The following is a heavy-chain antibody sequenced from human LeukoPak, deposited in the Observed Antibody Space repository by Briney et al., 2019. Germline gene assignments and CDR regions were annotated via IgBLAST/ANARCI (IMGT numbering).Heavy chain of an antibody. V-gene: IGHV4-59*03. Sequence: SETLSLTCTVSRGFISSYYRSWIRQPPGKGLEWIGYIYYRGSTNYNPPLKRRVPISLDTSKNQFSLILTSVPSAATAVYYCAWLGGIGSVPYYYGMDVWGQGTTVTVSS. CDR3: AWLGGIGSVPYYYGMDV. J-gene: IGHJ6*02. D-gene: IGHD3-10*01. CDR1: RGFISSYY. CDR2: IYYRGST.